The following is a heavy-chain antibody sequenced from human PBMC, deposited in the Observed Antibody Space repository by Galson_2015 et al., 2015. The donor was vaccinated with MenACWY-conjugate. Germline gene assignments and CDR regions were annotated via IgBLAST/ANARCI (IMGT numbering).Heavy chain of an antibody. CDR3: ARDGMIVVVPTAGFDY. D-gene: IGHD3-22*01. CDR2: ISAYNGNT. CDR1: GYTFTSYG. J-gene: IGHJ4*02. V-gene: IGHV1-18*01. Sequence: SVKVSCKASGYTFTSYGISWVRQAPGQGLEWMGWISAYNGNTNYAQKLQGRVTMTTDTSTSTAYMELRSLRPDDTAVYYCARDGMIVVVPTAGFDYWGQGTLVTVSS.